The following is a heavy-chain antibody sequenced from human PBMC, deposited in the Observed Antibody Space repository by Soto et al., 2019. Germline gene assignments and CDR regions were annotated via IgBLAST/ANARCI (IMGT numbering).Heavy chain of an antibody. D-gene: IGHD5-12*01. CDR2: ISGSGGST. CDR1: GFTFSSYA. J-gene: IGHJ4*02. Sequence: GGSLRLSCAASGFTFSSYAMTWVRQAPGKELEWVSTISGSGGSTYYADSVKGRFTISRDNSKNTLFLKMNSLRAEDTAVYYCAKSSGYSSSTGVGYWGQGALVTVSS. CDR3: AKSSGYSSSTGVGY. V-gene: IGHV3-23*01.